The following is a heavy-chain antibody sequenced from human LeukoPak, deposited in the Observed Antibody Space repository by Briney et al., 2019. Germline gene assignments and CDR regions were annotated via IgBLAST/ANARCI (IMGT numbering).Heavy chain of an antibody. Sequence: PGGSLRLSCAASGFTFSSFGMHWVRQAPAKGLAWVAVISFDGSNNYYPDSVKGRFTITRDNSKNTLYLQMNSLRAGDTAVYYCAKSRWELLPVDYWGRGALVTASS. V-gene: IGHV3-30*18. CDR1: GFTFSSFG. J-gene: IGHJ4*02. CDR2: ISFDGSNN. CDR3: AKSRWELLPVDY. D-gene: IGHD1-26*01.